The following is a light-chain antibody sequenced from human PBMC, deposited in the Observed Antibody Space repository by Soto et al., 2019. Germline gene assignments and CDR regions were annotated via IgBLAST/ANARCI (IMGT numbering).Light chain of an antibody. CDR1: QSVLYSSNNKNY. CDR2: WAS. J-gene: IGKJ4*01. Sequence: DIVMTQSPDSLAVSLGERATINCKSSQSVLYSSNNKNYLAWYQQKPGQPPKLIIYWASTRESGVPDRFSGSGSRTDSTLTISSLQAEDVADYYCQQYYGTPLTFGGGTKVEIK. CDR3: QQYYGTPLT. V-gene: IGKV4-1*01.